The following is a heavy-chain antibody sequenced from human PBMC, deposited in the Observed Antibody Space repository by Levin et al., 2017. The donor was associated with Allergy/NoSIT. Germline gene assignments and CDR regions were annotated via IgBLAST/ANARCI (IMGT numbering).Heavy chain of an antibody. CDR1: GFTFSTYG. CDR3: ANGKYSSSGSLDY. V-gene: IGHV3-30*18. Sequence: PGGSLRLSCAASGFTFSTYGMHWVRQAPGKGLEWVAVISYDGSNKYCADSVKGRFTISRDNSKNTLFLQMSSLRAEDTAVYYCANGKYSSSGSLDYWGQGTLVTVSS. J-gene: IGHJ4*02. D-gene: IGHD6-6*01. CDR2: ISYDGSNK.